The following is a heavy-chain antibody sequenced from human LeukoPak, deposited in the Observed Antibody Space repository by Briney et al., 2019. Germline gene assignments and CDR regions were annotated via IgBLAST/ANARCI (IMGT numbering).Heavy chain of an antibody. CDR1: GGSITSGNYY. CDR3: ARKYPDHWFDP. CDR2: IFYTGST. D-gene: IGHD6-6*01. V-gene: IGHV4-30-4*01. J-gene: IGHJ5*02. Sequence: PSETLSLTCTVSGGSITSGNYYWSWIRQPPGKGLEWIGYIFYTGSTNYSPSLKSRVSISVDTFKNQFSLKLSSVTAADTAVYYCARKYPDHWFDPWGQGTLVTVSS.